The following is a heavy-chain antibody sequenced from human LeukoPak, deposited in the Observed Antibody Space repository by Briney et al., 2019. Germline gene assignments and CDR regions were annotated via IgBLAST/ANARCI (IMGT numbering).Heavy chain of an antibody. CDR2: ISGSGTGT. V-gene: IGHV3-23*01. D-gene: IGHD2-2*01. CDR1: GFTFSSYA. CDR3: AKGKQYCTTTSCYPYYFDY. Sequence: GGSLRLSCAASGFTFSSYAMSWVRQAPGKGLEWVSAISGSGTGTYYADSVKGRFTISRDNSKNTLYLEMNSLRAEDTAVYYCAKGKQYCTTTSCYPYYFDYWGQGTLVTVSS. J-gene: IGHJ4*02.